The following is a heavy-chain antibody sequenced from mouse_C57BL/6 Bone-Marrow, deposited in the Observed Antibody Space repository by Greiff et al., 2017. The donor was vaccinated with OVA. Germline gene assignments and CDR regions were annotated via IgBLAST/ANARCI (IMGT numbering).Heavy chain of an antibody. CDR2: IRSKSNNYAT. CDR1: GFSFNTYA. CDR3: VRHDVYWYFDV. J-gene: IGHJ1*03. Sequence: EVKVVESGGGLVQPKGSLKLSCAASGFSFNTYAMNWVRQAPGKGLEWVARIRSKSNNYATYYAESVKDRFTISRDDSESMLYLQMNNLKTEDTAMYYCVRHDVYWYFDVWGTGNTVTVSS. V-gene: IGHV10-1*01. D-gene: IGHD2-3*01.